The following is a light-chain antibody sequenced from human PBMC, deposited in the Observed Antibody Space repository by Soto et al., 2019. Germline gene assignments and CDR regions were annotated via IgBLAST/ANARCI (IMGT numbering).Light chain of an antibody. CDR1: QIVNNRY. J-gene: IGKJ1*01. V-gene: IGKV3D-20*02. CDR2: DAS. CDR3: LQRSDWRT. Sequence: EFVVTQSPGTLSLSPGERATLSCRTSQIVNNRYLAWYQQKPGQAPRLLIYDASNRATGIPARFSGSGSGTDFTLTISRLEPEDFAVYYCLQRSDWRTFGRGTKVEIK.